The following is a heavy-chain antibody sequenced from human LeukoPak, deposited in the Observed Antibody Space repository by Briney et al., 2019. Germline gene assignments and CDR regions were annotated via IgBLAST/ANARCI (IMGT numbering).Heavy chain of an antibody. Sequence: KPSETLSLTCTVSGGSISSSSYYWGWIRQPPGKGLEWIGSIYYSGSTYYNPSLKSRVTISVDTSKNQFSLKLSSVTAADTAVYYCARHHSSGWLPRGDYFDYWGQGTLVTVSS. V-gene: IGHV4-39*01. CDR3: ARHHSSGWLPRGDYFDY. J-gene: IGHJ4*02. D-gene: IGHD6-19*01. CDR1: GGSISSSSYY. CDR2: IYYSGST.